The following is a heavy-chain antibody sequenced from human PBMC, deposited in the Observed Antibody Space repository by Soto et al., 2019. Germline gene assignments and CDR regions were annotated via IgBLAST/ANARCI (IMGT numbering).Heavy chain of an antibody. CDR3: ASSGPYDSSGYYPSYFDY. D-gene: IGHD3-22*01. V-gene: IGHV4-59*01. CDR2: IYYSGST. CDR1: GGSISSYY. Sequence: QVQLQESGPGLVKPSETLSLTCTVSGGSISSYYWSWIRQPPGKGLEWIGYIYYSGSTNYNPSLRSRVTISVDTSKNQFSLKLSSVTAADTAVYYCASSGPYDSSGYYPSYFDYWGQGTLVTVSS. J-gene: IGHJ4*02.